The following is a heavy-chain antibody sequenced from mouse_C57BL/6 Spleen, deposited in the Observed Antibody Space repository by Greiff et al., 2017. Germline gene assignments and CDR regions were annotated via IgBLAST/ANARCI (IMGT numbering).Heavy chain of an antibody. CDR3: ARSGDYEGDY. D-gene: IGHD2-4*01. J-gene: IGHJ2*01. CDR2: IYPGSGNT. V-gene: IGHV1-66*01. CDR1: GYSFTSYY. Sequence: VQLQQSGPELVKPGASVKISCKASGYSFTSYYIHWVKQRPGQGLEWIGWIYPGSGNTKYNEKFKGKATLTADTSSSTAYMQLSSLTSEDSAVYYCARSGDYEGDYWGQGTTLTVSS.